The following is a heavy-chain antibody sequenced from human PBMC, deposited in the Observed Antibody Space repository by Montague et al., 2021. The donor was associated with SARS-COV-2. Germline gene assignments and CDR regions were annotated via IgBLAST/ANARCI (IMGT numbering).Heavy chain of an antibody. J-gene: IGHJ6*03. D-gene: IGHD3-3*01. CDR2: ISGDGGST. CDR3: AKDALLNYDFWSGYWPGHYYYYYYMDV. CDR1: GFTFDDYA. Sequence: SLRLSCAASGFTFDDYAMHWVRQAPGKGLEWVSLISGDGGSTYYADSVKGRFTISRDNSKNSLYLQMNSLRTEDTALYYCAKDALLNYDFWSGYWPGHYYYYYYMDVWGKGTTVTVSS. V-gene: IGHV3-43*02.